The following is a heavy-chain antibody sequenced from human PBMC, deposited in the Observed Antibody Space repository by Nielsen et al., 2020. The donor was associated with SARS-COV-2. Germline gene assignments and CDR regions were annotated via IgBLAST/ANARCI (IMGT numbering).Heavy chain of an antibody. CDR2: IYYSGST. CDR3: ATYGRHINWYFDL. V-gene: IGHV4-61*01. D-gene: IGHD3-10*01. J-gene: IGHJ2*01. Sequence: SETLSLTCTVSGGSISSSSYYWSWIRQPPGKGLEWIGYIYYSGSTNYNPSLKSRVTISVDTSKNQFSLKLSSVTAADTAVYYCATYGRHINWYFDLWGRGTLVTVSS. CDR1: GGSISSSSYY.